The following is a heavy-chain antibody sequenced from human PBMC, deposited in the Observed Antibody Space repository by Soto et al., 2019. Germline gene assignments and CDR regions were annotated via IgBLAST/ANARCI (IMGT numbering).Heavy chain of an antibody. CDR2: IWYDGSNK. CDR1: GFTFSSYG. D-gene: IGHD6-13*01. Sequence: QVQLVESGGGVVQPGRSLRLSCAASGFTFSSYGMHWVRQAPGKGLEWVAVIWYDGSNKYYADSVKGRFTISRDNSKNTLYLQMNSLRAEDTAVYYCARVGQYSSSWGAFDYWGQGTLVTVSS. J-gene: IGHJ4*02. V-gene: IGHV3-33*01. CDR3: ARVGQYSSSWGAFDY.